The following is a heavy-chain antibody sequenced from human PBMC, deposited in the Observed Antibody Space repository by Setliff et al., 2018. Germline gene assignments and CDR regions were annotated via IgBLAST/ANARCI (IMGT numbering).Heavy chain of an antibody. CDR3: ARVYLAGSGWDKANALDI. J-gene: IGHJ3*02. CDR2: TNPSGGGT. D-gene: IGHD6-19*01. V-gene: IGHV1-46*03. Sequence: ASVKVSCKASGYTFIYYYIHWVRQAPGQGLEWMGLTNPSGGGTIYARKFQGRVTMARETSTSTVYMELSGLRSEDTAVYYCARVYLAGSGWDKANALDIWGQGTMVTVSS. CDR1: GYTFIYYY.